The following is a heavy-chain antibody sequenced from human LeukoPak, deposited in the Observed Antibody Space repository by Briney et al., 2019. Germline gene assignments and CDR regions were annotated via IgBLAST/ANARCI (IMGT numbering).Heavy chain of an antibody. V-gene: IGHV1-2*02. D-gene: IGHD3-16*01. J-gene: IGHJ5*02. CDR3: ARASFWESPINWFAP. CDR1: GYTFTSYA. Sequence: ASVKVSCKASGYTFTSYAMNWVRQAPGQGLEWMGWINPKNGGSNYAQKFQGRVTMTRDRSISTAYMELSRLTSDDTAVYYCARASFWESPINWFAPWGQGTLVTVSS. CDR2: INPKNGGS.